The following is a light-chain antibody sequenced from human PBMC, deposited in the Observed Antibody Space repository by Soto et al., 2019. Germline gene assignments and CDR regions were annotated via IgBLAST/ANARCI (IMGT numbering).Light chain of an antibody. V-gene: IGKV3-11*01. Sequence: EIVLIQSPATLSLSPGARATLSCRASQSVGSYLAWYQHKPGQAPRLLISDASNRATGIPARFSGSGSETDFTLTISSLEPEDSAVYYCQQRSNWPSLTFGGGTKVEIK. CDR3: QQRSNWPSLT. CDR2: DAS. J-gene: IGKJ4*01. CDR1: QSVGSY.